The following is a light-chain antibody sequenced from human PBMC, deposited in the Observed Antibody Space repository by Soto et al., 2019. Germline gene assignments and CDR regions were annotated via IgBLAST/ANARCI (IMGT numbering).Light chain of an antibody. CDR1: QTISSW. CDR2: AAT. CDR3: QQFNTYPRT. J-gene: IGKJ1*01. V-gene: IGKV1-5*01. Sequence: DIQMTQSPSTLSGSVGDRVTITCRASQTISSWLAWYQQKPGKAPKLLIFAATILQSGVPSRFSGSGSGTEFTLTISSLQPEDFATYYCQQFNTYPRTFGQGTKVDIK.